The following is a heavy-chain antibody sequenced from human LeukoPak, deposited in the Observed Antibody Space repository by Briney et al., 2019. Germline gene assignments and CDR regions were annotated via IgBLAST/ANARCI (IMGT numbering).Heavy chain of an antibody. CDR1: GGSISSYY. J-gene: IGHJ1*01. V-gene: IGHV4-4*07. Sequence: SETLSLSCTVSGGSISSYYWSWIRQPAGKGLEWIGRIYTSGSTNYNPSLKSRVTMSVDTSKNQFSLKLSSVTAADTAVYYCARDPRVRGVIGYFQHWGQGTLVTVSS. CDR2: IYTSGST. CDR3: ARDPRVRGVIGYFQH. D-gene: IGHD3-10*01.